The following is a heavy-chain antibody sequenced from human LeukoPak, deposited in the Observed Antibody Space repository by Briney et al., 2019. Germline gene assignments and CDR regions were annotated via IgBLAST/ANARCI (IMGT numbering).Heavy chain of an antibody. V-gene: IGHV1-18*01. CDR2: ISAYNGNT. CDR3: ARELSPIQLWSPSDY. Sequence: AASVKVSCKASGYTFTSYGISWVRQAPGQGLEWMGWISAYNGNTNYAQKLQGRVTMTTDTSTSTAYMELRSLRSDDTAVYYCARELSPIQLWSPSDYWGQGTLVTVSS. J-gene: IGHJ4*02. D-gene: IGHD5-18*01. CDR1: GYTFTSYG.